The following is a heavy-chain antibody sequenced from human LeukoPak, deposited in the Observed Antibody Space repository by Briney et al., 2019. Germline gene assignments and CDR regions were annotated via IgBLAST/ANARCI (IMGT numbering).Heavy chain of an antibody. J-gene: IGHJ5*02. Sequence: GGSLRLSCAASGFTFSSYAMSWVRQAPGKGLEWVSAISGSGGSTYYADSVKGWFTISRDNSKNTLYLQMNSLRAEDTAVYYCAGITMVRGVIIRPNWFDPWGQGTLVTVSS. CDR3: AGITMVRGVIIRPNWFDP. V-gene: IGHV3-23*01. CDR1: GFTFSSYA. D-gene: IGHD3-10*01. CDR2: ISGSGGST.